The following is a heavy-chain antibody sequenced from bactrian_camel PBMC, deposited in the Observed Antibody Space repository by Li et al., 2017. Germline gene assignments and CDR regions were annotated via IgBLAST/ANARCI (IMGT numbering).Heavy chain of an antibody. CDR2: IYPDDGAT. D-gene: IGHD5*01. CDR3: AARWTGYTPGCLDGDRYVY. CDR1: ATDYSSYC. J-gene: IGHJ4*01. Sequence: DVQLVESGGGTAQTGGSLRLSCRASATDYSSYCMGWFRRADGKEREGVAAIYPDDGATYYYDSVKGRFTISLDTANNMVYLEMNSLKPDNTGMYYCAARWTGYTPGCLDGDRYVYWGQGTQVTVS. V-gene: IGHV3S31*01.